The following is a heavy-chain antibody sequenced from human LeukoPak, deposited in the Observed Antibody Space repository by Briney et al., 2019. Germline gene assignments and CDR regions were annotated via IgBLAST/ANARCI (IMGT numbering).Heavy chain of an antibody. V-gene: IGHV3-53*01. CDR2: IYSGGTT. CDR1: GFTVSSSY. D-gene: IGHD5-24*01. CDR3: ARGEDGFQKPFDC. Sequence: GGSLRLSCAASGFTVSSSYMTWVRQAPGKGLDWVSLIYSGGTTYYADSVKGRFTISRDTSKNTLYLQMNSLRAEDTAVYYCARGEDGFQKPFDCWGQGTLVTVSS. J-gene: IGHJ5*01.